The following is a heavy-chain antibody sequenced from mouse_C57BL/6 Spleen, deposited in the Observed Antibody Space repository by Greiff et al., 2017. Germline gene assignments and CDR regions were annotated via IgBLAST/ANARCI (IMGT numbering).Heavy chain of an antibody. J-gene: IGHJ2*01. CDR3: ALTGTGDY. CDR1: GYAFSSSW. V-gene: IGHV1-82*01. D-gene: IGHD4-1*01. CDR2: IYPGDGDT. Sequence: VKLQQSGPELVKPGASVKISCKASGYAFSSSWMNWVKQRPGKGLEWIGRIYPGDGDTNYNGKFKGKATLTADKSSSTAYMQLSSLTSEDSAVYFCALTGTGDYWGQGTTLTVSS.